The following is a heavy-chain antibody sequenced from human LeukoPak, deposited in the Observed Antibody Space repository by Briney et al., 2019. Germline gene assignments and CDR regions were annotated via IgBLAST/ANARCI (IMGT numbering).Heavy chain of an antibody. V-gene: IGHV4-61*02. CDR3: ARDHTSPDI. J-gene: IGHJ3*02. CDR1: GGSINSGSYY. D-gene: IGHD2-2*02. Sequence: SETLSLTCTVSGGSINSGSYYWNWIRQPAGKGLEWIGRIYTSGSTNYNPSLKSRVTISVDTSKNQFSLKLSSVTAADTAVYYCARDHTSPDIWGQGTMVTVSS. CDR2: IYTSGST.